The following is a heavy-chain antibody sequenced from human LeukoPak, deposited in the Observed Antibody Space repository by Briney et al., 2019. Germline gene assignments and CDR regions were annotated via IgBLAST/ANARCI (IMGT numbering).Heavy chain of an antibody. D-gene: IGHD1-20*01. J-gene: IGHJ4*02. V-gene: IGHV4-59*01. CDR1: GGSISSYT. CDR3: AREDNYYFDY. Sequence: SETLSFTCTVSGGSISSYTWTWIRQPPGKGLDWIGYIYYSGSTNYNPSLKSRVTISVDTSKNQFSLKLTSVTAADTAVYYCAREDNYYFDYWGQGTLVTVSS. CDR2: IYYSGST.